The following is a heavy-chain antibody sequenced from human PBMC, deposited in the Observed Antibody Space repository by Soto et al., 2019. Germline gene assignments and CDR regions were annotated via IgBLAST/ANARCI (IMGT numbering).Heavy chain of an antibody. Sequence: GGSLRLSCAASGFTFSSYGMHWVRQAPGKGLEWVAVISYDGSNKYYADSVKGRFTISRDNSKNTLYLQMNSLRAEDTAVYYCAKVESAGGAVAGYYYYGMDVWGQGTTVTVSS. J-gene: IGHJ6*02. CDR2: ISYDGSNK. CDR3: AKVESAGGAVAGYYYYGMDV. D-gene: IGHD6-19*01. V-gene: IGHV3-30*18. CDR1: GFTFSSYG.